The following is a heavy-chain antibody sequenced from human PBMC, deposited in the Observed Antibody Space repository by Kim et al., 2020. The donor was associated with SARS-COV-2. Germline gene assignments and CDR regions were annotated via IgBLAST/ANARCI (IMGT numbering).Heavy chain of an antibody. CDR3: AREGWIVAAVDAFDI. D-gene: IGHD5-12*01. V-gene: IGHV3-21*01. Sequence: DSVKGRFTISRDNAKNSLYLQMSSLRVEDTAVYYCAREGWIVAAVDAFDIWGQGTMVTVSS. J-gene: IGHJ3*02.